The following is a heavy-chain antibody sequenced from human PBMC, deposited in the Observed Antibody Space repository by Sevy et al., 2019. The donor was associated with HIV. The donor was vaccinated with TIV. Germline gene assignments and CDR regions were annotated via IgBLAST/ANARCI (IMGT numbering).Heavy chain of an antibody. CDR2: ISYDGSNK. V-gene: IGHV3-30-3*01. CDR1: GFTFSSYA. Sequence: GGSLRLSCAASGFTFSSYAMHWVRQAPGKGLEWVAVISYDGSNKYYADSVKGRFTISRDNSKNTMYLQMNSLRAEDTTVDHCARDGEAYYDGSGYYSTIFDYWGQGTLVTVSS. D-gene: IGHD3-22*01. CDR3: ARDGEAYYDGSGYYSTIFDY. J-gene: IGHJ4*02.